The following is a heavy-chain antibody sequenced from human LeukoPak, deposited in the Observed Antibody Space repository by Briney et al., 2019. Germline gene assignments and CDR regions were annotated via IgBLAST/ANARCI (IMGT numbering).Heavy chain of an antibody. D-gene: IGHD3-10*01. Sequence: GASVKVSCKASGFTFTSYDINWVRQASGQGLEWMGWMNPNNGNTGYVQKFQGRVTMTRDTSISTAYMELRGLRSEDTAVYYCVRDGEGVAISVNYWFDPWGQGTLVTVSS. CDR3: VRDGEGVAISVNYWFDP. CDR1: GFTFTSYD. CDR2: MNPNNGNT. V-gene: IGHV1-8*01. J-gene: IGHJ5*02.